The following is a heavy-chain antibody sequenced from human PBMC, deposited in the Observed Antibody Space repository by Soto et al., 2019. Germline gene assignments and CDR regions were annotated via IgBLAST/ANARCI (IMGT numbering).Heavy chain of an antibody. D-gene: IGHD1-26*01. Sequence: QPPGTGLEWIGEINHSGSTNYNPSLKSRVTISVDTSKNQFSLKLTSVTAADTAVYYCAKGFGNYWAFDYWGQGTLVTVSA. CDR2: INHSGST. CDR3: AKGFGNYWAFDY. J-gene: IGHJ4*02. V-gene: IGHV4-34*01.